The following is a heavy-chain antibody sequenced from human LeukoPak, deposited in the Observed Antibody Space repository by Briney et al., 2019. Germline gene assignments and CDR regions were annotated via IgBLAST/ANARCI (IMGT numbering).Heavy chain of an antibody. D-gene: IGHD2-15*01. J-gene: IGHJ4*02. V-gene: IGHV3-21*01. CDR3: ARLCGGGSCYRSDY. CDR2: ISSSSSYI. CDR1: GFTFSSYS. Sequence: PGGSLRLSCAASGFTFSSYSMNWFRQAPGKGLDWVSSISSSSSYIYYADSVKGRFTISRDNAKNSLYLQMNSLRAEDTAVYYCARLCGGGSCYRSDYWGQGTLVTVSS.